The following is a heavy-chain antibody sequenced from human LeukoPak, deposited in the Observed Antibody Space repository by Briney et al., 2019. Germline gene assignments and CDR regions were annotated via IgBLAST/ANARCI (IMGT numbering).Heavy chain of an antibody. CDR3: AKDRPSPSGWYHAFDI. CDR2: ISGSGGST. J-gene: IGHJ3*02. V-gene: IGHV3-23*01. D-gene: IGHD6-19*01. CDR1: GFTFSSYA. Sequence: GGSLRLSCAASGFTFSSYAMSWIRQAPGKGLEWVSAISGSGGSTYYADSVKGRFTISRDNSKNTLYLQMNSLRAEDTAVYYCAKDRPSPSGWYHAFDIWGQGTMVTVSS.